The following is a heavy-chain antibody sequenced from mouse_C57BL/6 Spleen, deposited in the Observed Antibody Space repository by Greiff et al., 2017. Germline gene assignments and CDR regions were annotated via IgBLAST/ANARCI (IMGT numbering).Heavy chain of an antibody. CDR3: AREGAYYCFDY. CDR2: INYDGSST. J-gene: IGHJ2*01. CDR1: GFTFSDYY. D-gene: IGHD2-10*01. V-gene: IGHV5-16*01. Sequence: EVKLMESEGGLVQPGSSMKLSCIASGFTFSDYYMAWVRQVPEKGLEWVANINYDGSSTYYLDSLKSRFIISRDNAKNILYLQMSSLKSEDTATYYCAREGAYYCFDYWGQGTTLTVSS.